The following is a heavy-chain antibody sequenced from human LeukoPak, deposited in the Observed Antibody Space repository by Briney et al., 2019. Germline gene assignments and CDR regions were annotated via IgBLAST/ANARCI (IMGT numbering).Heavy chain of an antibody. V-gene: IGHV3-53*01. CDR3: ARDKSSPHAFDI. J-gene: IGHJ3*02. CDR1: GFTVSSNY. Sequence: PGGSLRLSCAASGFTVSSNYMSWVRQAPGKGLEWVSIIYSGGSAYYADSVKGRFTISRGNSKNTLYLQMNSLRAEDTAVYYCARDKSSPHAFDIWGQGTMVTVSS. CDR2: IYSGGSA.